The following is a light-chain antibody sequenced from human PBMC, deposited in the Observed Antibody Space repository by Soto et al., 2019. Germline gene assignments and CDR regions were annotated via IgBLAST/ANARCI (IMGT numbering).Light chain of an antibody. CDR3: SSYAGSFYV. J-gene: IGLJ1*01. Sequence: QSALAQPPSASGSPGQSVTISCAGTSSDVGGYNYVSWYQQHPGKAPKLMIYEVSKRPSGVPDRFSGSKSGNTASLTVSGLKAEDQDHYYCSSYAGSFYVFGTGTKVTV. V-gene: IGLV2-8*01. CDR2: EVS. CDR1: SSDVGGYNY.